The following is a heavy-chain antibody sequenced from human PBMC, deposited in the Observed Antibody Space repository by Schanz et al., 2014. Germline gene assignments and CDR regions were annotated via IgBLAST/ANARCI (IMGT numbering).Heavy chain of an antibody. CDR2: MYINSGST. Sequence: EVQLVESGGGLIQPGGSLRLSCAVSGFTVNTNYMSWVRQAPGKGLEWISSMYINSGSTQYADSVKGRFIISRDSSKXTLFLQMNSLRAXXXAXXXCARDGGRDGYNLAFDVWGQGTLVTVSS. CDR3: ARDGGRDGYNLAFDV. D-gene: IGHD5-12*01. V-gene: IGHV3-53*01. CDR1: GFTVNTNY. J-gene: IGHJ3*01.